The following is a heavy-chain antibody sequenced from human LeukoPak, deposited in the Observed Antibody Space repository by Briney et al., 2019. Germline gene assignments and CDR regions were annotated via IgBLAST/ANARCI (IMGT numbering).Heavy chain of an antibody. D-gene: IGHD3-22*01. CDR3: ASPLPTYYYDSSGYYSPQYYYGMDV. V-gene: IGHV3-66*01. Sequence: GGSLRLSCAASGFTVSSNYMSWVRQAPGKGLEWVSVIYSSGSTYYADSVKGRFTISRDNSKNTLYLQMNSLRAEDTAVYYCASPLPTYYYDSSGYYSPQYYYGMDVWGQGTTVTVSS. J-gene: IGHJ6*02. CDR2: IYSSGST. CDR1: GFTVSSNY.